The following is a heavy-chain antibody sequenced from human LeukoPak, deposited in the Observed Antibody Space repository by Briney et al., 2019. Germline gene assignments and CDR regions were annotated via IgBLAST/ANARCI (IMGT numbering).Heavy chain of an antibody. J-gene: IGHJ4*02. V-gene: IGHV4-61*02. Sequence: PSQTLSLTCTVSGGSISSGSYYWSWIRQPAGKGLEWIGRIYTSGSTNYNPSLKSRVTISVDTSKNQFSLKLSSVTAADTAAYYCARGGRDGYNYYFDYWGQGTLVTVSS. CDR3: ARGGRDGYNYYFDY. CDR2: IYTSGST. D-gene: IGHD5-24*01. CDR1: GGSISSGSYY.